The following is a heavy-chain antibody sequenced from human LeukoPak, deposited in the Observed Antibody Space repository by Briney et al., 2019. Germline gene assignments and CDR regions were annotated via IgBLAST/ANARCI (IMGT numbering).Heavy chain of an antibody. Sequence: GGSLRLSCAASGFTFSSYWMSWVRQAPGKGLEWVANIKQDGSEKYYVDSVKGRFTIARDNAKNSLYLQMNSLRAEDTAAYYCARYYGDSNFDYWGQGTLVTVSS. CDR2: IKQDGSEK. CDR1: GFTFSSYW. CDR3: ARYYGDSNFDY. J-gene: IGHJ4*02. D-gene: IGHD4-17*01. V-gene: IGHV3-7*01.